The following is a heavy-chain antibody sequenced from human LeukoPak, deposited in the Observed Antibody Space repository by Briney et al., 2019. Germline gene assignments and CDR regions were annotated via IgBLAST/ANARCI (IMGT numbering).Heavy chain of an antibody. V-gene: IGHV3-23*01. J-gene: IGHJ5*02. D-gene: IGHD3-22*01. CDR2: ISGSGGST. Sequence: GGSLRLSCAASGFTFSSYAMSWVRQAPGKGLEWVSAISGSGGSTYYADSVKGRFTISRDNAKNTLNLQMNSLRAEDTAVYYCARDLGQYYDTSDNWFDPWGQGALVTVSS. CDR1: GFTFSSYA. CDR3: ARDLGQYYDTSDNWFDP.